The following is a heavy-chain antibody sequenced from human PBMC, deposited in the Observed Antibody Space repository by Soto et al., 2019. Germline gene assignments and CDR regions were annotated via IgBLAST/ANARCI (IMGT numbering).Heavy chain of an antibody. V-gene: IGHV1-69*01. D-gene: IGHD5-18*01. CDR1: GGTFSSYA. CDR3: ARGTPALDTVMVKGSFDY. CDR2: IIPIFGTA. J-gene: IGHJ4*02. Sequence: QVQLVQSGAEVKKPGSSVKVSCKASGGTFSSYAISWVRQAPGQGLEWMGGIIPIFGTANYAQKLPGRVTITADEATRTAYLELSSLRSEDTAVYYCARGTPALDTVMVKGSFDYWGQGTLVTVSS.